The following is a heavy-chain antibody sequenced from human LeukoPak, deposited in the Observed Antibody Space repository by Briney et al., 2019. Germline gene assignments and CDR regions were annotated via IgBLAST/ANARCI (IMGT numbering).Heavy chain of an antibody. CDR1: GGSISSTNW. CDR2: IYHSGTT. V-gene: IGHV4-4*02. J-gene: IGHJ3*02. D-gene: IGHD6-19*01. CDR3: ARDQWLLRGGDHDAFDI. Sequence: SGTLSLTCAVSGGSISSTNWWSWVRQPPGKGLEWIGEIYHSGTTNYSPSLKSRVTISIDKSKNQFSLKLSSVTAADTAVYYCARDQWLLRGGDHDAFDIWGQGTVVTVSS.